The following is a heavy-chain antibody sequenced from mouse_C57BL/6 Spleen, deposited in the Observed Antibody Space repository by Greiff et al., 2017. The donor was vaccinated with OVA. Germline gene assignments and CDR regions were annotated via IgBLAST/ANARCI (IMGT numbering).Heavy chain of an antibody. Sequence: QVQLQQPGAELVMPGASVKLSCKASGYTFTSYWMHWVKQRPGQGLEWIGEIDPSDSYTNYNQKFKGKSTLTVDKSSSTAYMQLSSLTSEDSAVYYCARVETGTNFDYWGQGTTLTVSS. J-gene: IGHJ2*01. CDR3: ARVETGTNFDY. D-gene: IGHD4-1*01. V-gene: IGHV1-69*01. CDR1: GYTFTSYW. CDR2: IDPSDSYT.